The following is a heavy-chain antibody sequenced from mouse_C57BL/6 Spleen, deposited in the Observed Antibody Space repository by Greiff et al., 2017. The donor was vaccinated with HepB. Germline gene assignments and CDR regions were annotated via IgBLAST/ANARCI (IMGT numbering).Heavy chain of an antibody. CDR2: IYPGSGST. D-gene: IGHD1-1*01. Sequence: VQLQQSGAELVKPGASVKMSCKASGYTFTSYWITWVKQRPGQGLEWIGDIYPGSGSTNYNEKFKSKATLTVDTSSSTAYMQLSSLTSEDSAVYYCARSGDYYGSRFDYWGQGTTLTVSS. CDR1: GYTFTSYW. CDR3: ARSGDYYGSRFDY. J-gene: IGHJ2*01. V-gene: IGHV1-55*01.